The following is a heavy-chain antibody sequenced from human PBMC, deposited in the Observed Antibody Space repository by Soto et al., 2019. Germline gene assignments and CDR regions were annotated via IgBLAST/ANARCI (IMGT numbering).Heavy chain of an antibody. D-gene: IGHD3-16*02. V-gene: IGHV3-74*01. J-gene: IGHJ4*02. Sequence: GGSLRLSCAASGFTFSSYWMHWVRQAPGKGLVWVSRINSDGSSTSYADSVKGRFTISRDNAKNTLYLQMNSLRAEDTAGYYCARDNHDYIWGSYRGGIDYWGQGTLVTVSS. CDR1: GFTFSSYW. CDR3: ARDNHDYIWGSYRGGIDY. CDR2: INSDGSST.